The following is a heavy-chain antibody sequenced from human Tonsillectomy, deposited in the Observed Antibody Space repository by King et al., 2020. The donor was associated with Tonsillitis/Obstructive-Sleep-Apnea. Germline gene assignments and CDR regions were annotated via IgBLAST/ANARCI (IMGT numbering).Heavy chain of an antibody. CDR1: GYSFTTHW. CDR2: IYPGDSDT. CDR3: ARGNTLTTIVPPDSLDI. J-gene: IGHJ3*02. V-gene: IGHV5-51*01. Sequence: VQLVESGAEVKKPGESLKISCTGSGYSFTTHWIAWVRQMPGKGLEWMGIIYPGDSDTRYSPSFQGQVTISADKSISTAYLQWSSLKASDTAMYYCARGNTLTTIVPPDSLDIWGQGTMVTVSS. D-gene: IGHD3-22*01.